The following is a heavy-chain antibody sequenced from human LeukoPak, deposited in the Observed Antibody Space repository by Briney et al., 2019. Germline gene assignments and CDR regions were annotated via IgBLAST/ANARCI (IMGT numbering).Heavy chain of an antibody. CDR3: ARDGWSSNWFDP. CDR2: INPNSGGT. CDR1: GYTFTGYY. Sequence: ASVTVSCKASGYTFTGYYMHWVRQAPGQGLEGMGWINPNSGGTNYAQKFQGRVTMTRDTSISTAYMELSRLRSDDTAMYYCARDGWSSNWFDPWGQGTLVTVSS. D-gene: IGHD6-19*01. J-gene: IGHJ5*02. V-gene: IGHV1-2*02.